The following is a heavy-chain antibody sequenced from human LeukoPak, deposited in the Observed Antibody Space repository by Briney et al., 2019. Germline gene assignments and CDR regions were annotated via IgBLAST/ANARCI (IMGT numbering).Heavy chain of an antibody. CDR2: INNGGTNT. CDR1: GFTFRSYW. V-gene: IGHV3-74*01. Sequence: PGRSLRLSCAASGFTFRSYWMHWVRQAPGKGLVWVSRINNGGTNTTYADSVKGRFTISRDNAKNTLYLQMNSLRAEDTAVYYCARSRSSGWYYFDYWGQGTLVTVSS. J-gene: IGHJ4*02. D-gene: IGHD6-19*01. CDR3: ARSRSSGWYYFDY.